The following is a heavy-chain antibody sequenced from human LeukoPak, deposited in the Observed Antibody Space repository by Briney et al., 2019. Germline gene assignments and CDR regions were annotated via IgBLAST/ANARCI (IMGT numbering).Heavy chain of an antibody. Sequence: SETLSLTCTVSGDSITSSGYYWGWIRQPPGKGLEWVGSVDYSGNTYYNPSLKSRVSTSVDVSKNQFSLKLLSVTAADTAVYYCARAQDFSDSSGPNYLDFWGQGILVTVSS. D-gene: IGHD3-22*01. J-gene: IGHJ4*02. CDR2: VDYSGNT. CDR1: GDSITSSGYY. CDR3: ARAQDFSDSSGPNYLDF. V-gene: IGHV4-39*07.